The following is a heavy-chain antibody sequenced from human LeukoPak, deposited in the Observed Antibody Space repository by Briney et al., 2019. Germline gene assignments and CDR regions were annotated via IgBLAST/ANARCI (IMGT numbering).Heavy chain of an antibody. D-gene: IGHD2-15*01. Sequence: SETLSLTCAVSGYSISSRYYWGWIRQPPGKGLEWIGSIYHSGSTYYNPSLKSRVTISVDTSKNQFSLKLSSVTAADTAVYYCATHRWNGSRPSAFDIWGQGTMVTASS. CDR2: IYHSGST. CDR1: GYSISSRYY. V-gene: IGHV4-38-2*01. CDR3: ATHRWNGSRPSAFDI. J-gene: IGHJ3*02.